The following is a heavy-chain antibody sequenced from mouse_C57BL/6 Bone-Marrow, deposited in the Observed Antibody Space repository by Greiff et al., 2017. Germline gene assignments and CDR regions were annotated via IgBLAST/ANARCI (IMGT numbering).Heavy chain of an antibody. J-gene: IGHJ4*01. V-gene: IGHV1-55*01. Sequence: QVKLQQSGAELVKPGVSVKMSCKASGYTFTSYWITWVKQRPGHGLEWIGDIYPGSGSTNYNEKFKSKATLTVDTSSSTAYMQLSSLTSEDSAVYYCAREDSAYYLYYAEDYWGQGTSVTVSS. CDR2: IYPGSGST. CDR3: AREDSAYYLYYAEDY. CDR1: GYTFTSYW. D-gene: IGHD3-3*01.